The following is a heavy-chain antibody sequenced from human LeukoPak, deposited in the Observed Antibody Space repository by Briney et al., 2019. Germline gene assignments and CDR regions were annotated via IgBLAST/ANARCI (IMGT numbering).Heavy chain of an antibody. CDR1: GFAFSSYA. CDR3: ARELYYYDSSGHFDY. V-gene: IGHV3-30-3*01. J-gene: IGHJ4*02. Sequence: PGGSLRLSCAASGFAFSSYAMHWVRQARGKGLEWVAVISYDGSNKYYADSVKGRFTISRDNSKNTLYLQMNSLRAEDTAVYYCARELYYYDSSGHFDYWGQGTLVTVSS. CDR2: ISYDGSNK. D-gene: IGHD3-22*01.